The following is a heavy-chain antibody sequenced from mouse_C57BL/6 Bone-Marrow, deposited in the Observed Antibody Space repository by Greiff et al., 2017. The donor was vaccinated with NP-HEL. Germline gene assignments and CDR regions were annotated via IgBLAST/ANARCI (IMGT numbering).Heavy chain of an antibody. CDR2: INYDGSST. D-gene: IGHD1-1*01. V-gene: IGHV5-16*01. CDR1: GFTFSDYY. Sequence: VKVEESEGGLVQPGSSMKLSCTASGFTFSDYYMAWVRQVPEKGLEWVANINYDGSSTYYLDSLKSRFIISRDNAKNILYLQMSSLKSEDTATYYCAREVRSRFYFDYWGQGTTLTVSS. CDR3: AREVRSRFYFDY. J-gene: IGHJ2*01.